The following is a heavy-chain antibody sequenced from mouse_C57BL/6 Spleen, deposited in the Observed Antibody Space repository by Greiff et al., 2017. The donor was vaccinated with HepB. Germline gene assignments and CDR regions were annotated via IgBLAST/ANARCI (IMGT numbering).Heavy chain of an antibody. CDR3: ARGCNY. V-gene: IGHV1-55*01. D-gene: IGHD2-1*01. CDR1: GYTFTSYW. Sequence: QVQLQQPGAELVKPGASVKMSCKASGYTFTSYWITWVKQRPGQGLEWIGDIYPGSGSTNYNEKFKSKATLTVETSSSTAYMQLSSLTSEDSAVYYCARGCNYWGQGTLVTVSA. J-gene: IGHJ3*01. CDR2: IYPGSGST.